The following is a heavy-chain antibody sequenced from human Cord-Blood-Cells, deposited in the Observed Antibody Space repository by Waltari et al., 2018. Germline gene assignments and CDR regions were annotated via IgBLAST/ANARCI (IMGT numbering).Heavy chain of an antibody. V-gene: IGHV1-24*01. D-gene: IGHD7-27*01. Sequence: QVQLVQSGAEVKKPGASVKVSCKVSGYTLTELSMHWVRQAPGKGLGWMGGFDPQDGETIYAQKFQGRVTMTEDTSTDTAYMELSSLRSEDTAVYYCATDLPVNWGYKRGFDYWGQGTLVTVSS. CDR3: ATDLPVNWGYKRGFDY. J-gene: IGHJ4*02. CDR1: GYTLTELS. CDR2: FDPQDGET.